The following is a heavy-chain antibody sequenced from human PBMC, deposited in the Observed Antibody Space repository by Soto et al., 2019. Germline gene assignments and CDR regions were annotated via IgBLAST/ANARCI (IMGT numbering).Heavy chain of an antibody. J-gene: IGHJ6*02. Sequence: SLRLSCAAPGFTFSSYAMHWVRQAPGKGLEWVAVISYDGSNKYYADSVKGRFTISRDNSKNTLYLQMNSLRAEDTAVYYCAREGKQGREWLSTMGYYYYYGMDVWGQGTTVTVSS. CDR1: GFTFSSYA. CDR2: ISYDGSNK. D-gene: IGHD6-19*01. V-gene: IGHV3-30-3*01. CDR3: AREGKQGREWLSTMGYYYYYGMDV.